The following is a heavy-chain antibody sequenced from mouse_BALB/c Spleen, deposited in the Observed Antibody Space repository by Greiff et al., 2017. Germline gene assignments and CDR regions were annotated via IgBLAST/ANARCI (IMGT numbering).Heavy chain of an antibody. CDR2: IWAGGST. CDR1: GFSLTSYG. Sequence: VKLMESGPGLVAPSQSLSITCTVSGFSLTSYGVHWVRQPPGKGLEWLGVIWAGGSTNYNSALMSRLSISKDNSKSQVLLKMNSLQTDDTAMYYCATYYDYVYAMDYWGQGTSVTVSS. D-gene: IGHD2-4*01. V-gene: IGHV2-9*02. CDR3: ATYYDYVYAMDY. J-gene: IGHJ4*01.